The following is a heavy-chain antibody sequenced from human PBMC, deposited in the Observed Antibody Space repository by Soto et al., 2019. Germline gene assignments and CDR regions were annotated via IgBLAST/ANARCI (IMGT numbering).Heavy chain of an antibody. CDR3: ARDGYLPLGCSSISCYSGEDYYYGMDV. V-gene: IGHV1-18*04. CDR1: GYTFTSYG. Sequence: GGSVKVSCKASGYTFTSYGISWVRQAPGQGLEWMGWISAYNGNTNYAQKLQGRVTMTTDTSTSTAYMELRSLRSDDTAVYYCARDGYLPLGCSSISCYSGEDYYYGMDVWGQGTTVTVSS. J-gene: IGHJ6*02. D-gene: IGHD2-2*02. CDR2: ISAYNGNT.